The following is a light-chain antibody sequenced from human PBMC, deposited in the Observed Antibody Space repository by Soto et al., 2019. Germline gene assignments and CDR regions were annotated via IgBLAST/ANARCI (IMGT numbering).Light chain of an antibody. CDR3: QQYYSTPLT. CDR1: QSVLYSSNNKNF. J-gene: IGKJ3*01. Sequence: DIVMTQSPDSLAVSLGERATINCKSSQSVLYSSNNKNFLAWYQQKPGQPPKLLIYWASTRESGVPDRFSGSGSGTDFTLTISSLQAEEVAVYYCQQYYSTPLTFGPGNKVDIK. V-gene: IGKV4-1*01. CDR2: WAS.